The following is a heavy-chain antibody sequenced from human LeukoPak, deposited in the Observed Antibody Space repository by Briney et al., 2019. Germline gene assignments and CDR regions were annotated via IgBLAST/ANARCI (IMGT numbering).Heavy chain of an antibody. V-gene: IGHV4-30-2*01. Sequence: SQTLSLTCAVSGVSISSGGYYWSWIRQPPGKGLEWIGEINHSGSTNYNPSLKSRVTISVDTSKNQFSLKLSSVTAADTAVYYCARFIGLSITLDYGGQGTLVTFPS. CDR1: GVSISSGGYY. J-gene: IGHJ4*02. D-gene: IGHD3-10*01. CDR2: INHSGST. CDR3: ARFIGLSITLDY.